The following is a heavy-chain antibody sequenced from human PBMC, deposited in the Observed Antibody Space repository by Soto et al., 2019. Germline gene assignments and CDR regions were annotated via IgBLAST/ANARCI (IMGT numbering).Heavy chain of an antibody. CDR2: ISGSGKST. Sequence: EMQLLESGGGLVQPGGSLRLSCAASGITFSSYALSWVRQAPGKGLEWVSAISGSGKSTYYADSVKGRFTISRDTSKSTLYLHMTSLRADDTAKYYCEKEAGGGTAMVTSYFDYWGQGTLVTVSS. CDR1: GITFSSYA. D-gene: IGHD5-18*01. CDR3: EKEAGGGTAMVTSYFDY. J-gene: IGHJ4*02. V-gene: IGHV3-23*01.